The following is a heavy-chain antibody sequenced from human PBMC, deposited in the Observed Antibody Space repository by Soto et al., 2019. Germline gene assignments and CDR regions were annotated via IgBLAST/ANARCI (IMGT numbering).Heavy chain of an antibody. CDR3: ANSARRDYGMDV. J-gene: IGHJ6*04. CDR2: TFNGGGT. Sequence: QVQLQESGPGLLKPSETLSLTCTVSGGSVTSSNWWSWFRRPPGKGLEGFGETFNGGGTNSNPSLQSRDTISIDKYNNQFSLSPTSVTAAATAVYSCANSARRDYGMDVWGKGAAVSVSS. CDR1: GGSVTSSNW. D-gene: IGHD6-25*01. V-gene: IGHV4-4*02.